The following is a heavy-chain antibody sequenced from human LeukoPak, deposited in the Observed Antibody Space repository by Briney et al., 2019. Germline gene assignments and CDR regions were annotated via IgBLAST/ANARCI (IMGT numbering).Heavy chain of an antibody. D-gene: IGHD2-2*01. V-gene: IGHV4-39*01. CDR2: IYYSGST. CDR3: ARHARWGYIVVVPAAKGDQPLFDY. J-gene: IGHJ4*02. Sequence: SETLSLTCTVSGGSISSSSYYWGWIRQPPGKGLEWIGSIYYSGSTYYNPSLKSRVTISVDTSKNQFSLKLSSVTAADTAVYYCARHARWGYIVVVPAAKGDQPLFDYWGQGTLVTVSS. CDR1: GGSISSSSYY.